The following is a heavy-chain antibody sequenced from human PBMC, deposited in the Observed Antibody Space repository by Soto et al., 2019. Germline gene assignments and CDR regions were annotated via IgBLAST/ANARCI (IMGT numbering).Heavy chain of an antibody. CDR2: IYYSGST. D-gene: IGHD2-15*01. CDR3: ARVGGYCSGGSCYSGKFDY. Sequence: QVQLQESGPGLVKPSETLSLTCTVSGGSISSYYWSWIRQPPGKGLEWIGYIYYSGSTNYNPSLKRRVTISVDTSKNQFSLKLSSVTAADTAVDYCARVGGYCSGGSCYSGKFDYWGQGTLVTVSS. V-gene: IGHV4-59*01. J-gene: IGHJ4*02. CDR1: GGSISSYY.